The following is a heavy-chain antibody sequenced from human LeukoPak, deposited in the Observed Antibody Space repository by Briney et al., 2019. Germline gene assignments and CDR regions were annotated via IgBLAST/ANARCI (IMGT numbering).Heavy chain of an antibody. CDR2: ITSGGDYI. J-gene: IGHJ4*02. V-gene: IGHV3-21*01. CDR3: ARGHYDVLAASYKWTPDF. Sequence: GGSLRLSCAASGFTFNTFNMNWVRQAPGKGLEWVSSITSGGDYIYYADSVKGRFTTSRDNAKDSLSLQLNSLRVEDTAVYYCARGHYDVLAASYKWTPDFWGQGTLVTVSS. CDR1: GFTFNTFN. D-gene: IGHD3-9*01.